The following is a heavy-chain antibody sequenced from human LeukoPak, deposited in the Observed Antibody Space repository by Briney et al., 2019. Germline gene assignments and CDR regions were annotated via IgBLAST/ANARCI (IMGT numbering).Heavy chain of an antibody. Sequence: GRSLRLSCAASGFTFDDYAMHWVRQAPGKGLEWVSGISWNSGSIGYADSVKGRFTISRDNAKNSLYLQMNSLRAEDTALHYCAKSYNYDILTGYPDYWGQGTLVTVSS. CDR2: ISWNSGSI. V-gene: IGHV3-9*01. J-gene: IGHJ4*02. CDR1: GFTFDDYA. CDR3: AKSYNYDILTGYPDY. D-gene: IGHD3-9*01.